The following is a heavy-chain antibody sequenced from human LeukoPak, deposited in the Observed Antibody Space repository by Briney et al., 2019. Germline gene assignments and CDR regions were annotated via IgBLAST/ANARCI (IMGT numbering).Heavy chain of an antibody. Sequence: PSETLSLTCTVPAKSIRSADFWGWIRQPPGKGLEWIGSISHSGSAYYNPSLKGRVTISTDTSKNHFSLKLTSVTATDTAVYYCARLRSGEDFDLWGRGTLVTVSS. CDR1: AKSIRSADF. CDR2: ISHSGSA. V-gene: IGHV4-38-2*02. CDR3: ARLRSGEDFDL. J-gene: IGHJ2*01.